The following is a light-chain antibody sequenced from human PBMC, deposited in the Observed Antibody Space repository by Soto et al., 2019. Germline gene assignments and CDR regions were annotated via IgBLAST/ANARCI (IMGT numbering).Light chain of an antibody. CDR3: QQRSNWPPLT. V-gene: IGKV3-15*01. CDR1: QSVSSN. J-gene: IGKJ4*01. CDR2: GAS. Sequence: EIVMTHSPATLSVSPCERSTLSCRASQSVSSNLAWYQQKPGQAPRLLIYGASTRATGIPARFSGSGSGTDFTLTISSLEPEDFAVYYCQQRSNWPPLTFGGGTKVDIK.